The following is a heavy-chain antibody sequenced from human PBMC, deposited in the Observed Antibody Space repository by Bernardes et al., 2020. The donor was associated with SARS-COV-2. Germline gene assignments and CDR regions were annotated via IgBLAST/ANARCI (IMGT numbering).Heavy chain of an antibody. Sequence: GGSLRLSCAASGFTFSSYAMTWVRQAPGKGLAWVSAITGSDDTTYYADSLKGRFTISRDNSKNTLYLHMNSLRAEDTAVYYCAKERRYNSAWYPIQFDYWGQGTLVTVSS. V-gene: IGHV3-23*01. D-gene: IGHD6-19*01. CDR2: ITGSDDTT. CDR1: GFTFSSYA. J-gene: IGHJ4*02. CDR3: AKERRYNSAWYPIQFDY.